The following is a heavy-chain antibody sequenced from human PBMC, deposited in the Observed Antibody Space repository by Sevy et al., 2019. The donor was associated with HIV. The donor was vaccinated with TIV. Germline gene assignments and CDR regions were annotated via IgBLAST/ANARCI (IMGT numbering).Heavy chain of an antibody. D-gene: IGHD3-10*01. CDR3: ARYRIGQGVINHFDY. CDR1: GGTFSSYA. J-gene: IGHJ4*02. V-gene: IGHV1-69*13. CDR2: IIPIFGTA. Sequence: ASVKVSCKASGGTFSSYAISWVRQAPGQGLEWMGGIIPIFGTANYAQKFQGRVTITADESTSTAYMELSSLRSEDTAVYYCARYRIGQGVINHFDYWGQGTLVTVSS.